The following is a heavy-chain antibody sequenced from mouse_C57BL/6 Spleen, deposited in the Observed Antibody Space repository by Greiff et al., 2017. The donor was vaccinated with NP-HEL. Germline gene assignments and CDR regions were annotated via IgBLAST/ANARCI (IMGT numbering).Heavy chain of an antibody. Sequence: EVQLQQSGPGLVKPSQSLSLTCSVTGYSITSGYYWNWIRQFPGNKLEWMGYISYDGSNNYNPSLKNRISITRDTSKNQVFLKLNAVTTEDTATYYCARDDSNYEKYYYAMDYWGQGTSVTVSS. J-gene: IGHJ4*01. CDR3: ARDDSNYEKYYYAMDY. CDR2: ISYDGSN. V-gene: IGHV3-6*01. CDR1: GYSITSGYY. D-gene: IGHD2-5*01.